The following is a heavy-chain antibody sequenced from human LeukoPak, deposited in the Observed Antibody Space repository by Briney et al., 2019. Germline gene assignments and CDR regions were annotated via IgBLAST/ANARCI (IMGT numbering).Heavy chain of an antibody. CDR2: INHSGST. D-gene: IGHD3-10*01. J-gene: IGHJ4*02. V-gene: IGHV4-34*01. Sequence: SETRSLTCAVYGGSFSGYYWSWIRQPPGKGLEWIGEINHSGSTNYNPSLKSRVTISVDTSKNQFSLKLSSVTAADTAVYYCTRGLYGSGRRILSRVPNFDYWGQGTLVTVSS. CDR1: GGSFSGYY. CDR3: TRGLYGSGRRILSRVPNFDY.